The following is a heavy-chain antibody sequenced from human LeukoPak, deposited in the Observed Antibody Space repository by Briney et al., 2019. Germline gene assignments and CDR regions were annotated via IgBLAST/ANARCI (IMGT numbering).Heavy chain of an antibody. CDR3: ARDGGIRYCSGGSCRTYGMDV. D-gene: IGHD2-15*01. J-gene: IGHJ6*02. V-gene: IGHV3-23*01. Sequence: PGGSLRLSCAASGFTFSSYAMSWVRQAPGKGLAWVSGISGSGGSTYHADSVKGRFTISRDNSKNTLYLQMNSLRAEDRAVYYCARDGGIRYCSGGSCRTYGMDVWGQGTTVTVSS. CDR1: GFTFSSYA. CDR2: ISGSGGST.